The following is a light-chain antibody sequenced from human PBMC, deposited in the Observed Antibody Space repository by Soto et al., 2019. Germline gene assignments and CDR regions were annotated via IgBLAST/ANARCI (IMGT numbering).Light chain of an antibody. V-gene: IGKV1-5*01. J-gene: IGKJ1*01. Sequence: DIRMTQSPSTLSASVGDRVTITCRASESIRTWLAWYQHKPGKAPKFLIYDASTLESGVPSRFSGSGSGTEFTLTISSLQPDDFATYYCQQYNGYRWTFGQGTKVDIK. CDR1: ESIRTW. CDR2: DAS. CDR3: QQYNGYRWT.